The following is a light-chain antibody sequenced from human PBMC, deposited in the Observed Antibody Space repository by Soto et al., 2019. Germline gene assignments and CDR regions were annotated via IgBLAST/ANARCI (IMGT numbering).Light chain of an antibody. CDR1: SSDVGGYNY. V-gene: IGLV2-11*01. J-gene: IGLJ3*02. CDR2: DVT. Sequence: QSALTQPRSVSGSPGQSVTISCTGTSSDVGGYNYVSWYQQHPGKALKLMIYDVTKRPSGVPDRLSGSKSGNTASLTISGLQAEDEADYYCCSYAGSYTWVFGGGTKVTVL. CDR3: CSYAGSYTWV.